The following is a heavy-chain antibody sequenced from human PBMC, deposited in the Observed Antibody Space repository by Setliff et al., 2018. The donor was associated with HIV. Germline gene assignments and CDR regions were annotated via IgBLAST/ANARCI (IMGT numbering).Heavy chain of an antibody. D-gene: IGHD2-15*01. V-gene: IGHV1-69*13. CDR1: GDTFSTFA. CDR3: ARGGWSGGGPLHYSYYYLDV. CDR2: IIPKSNTP. J-gene: IGHJ6*02. Sequence: SVKVSCKASGDTFSTFAIIWVRQAPGQGLEWMGGIIPKSNTPDYAQIFKGRPTITADESTSTAYMGLSSLTSEDTAVYYCARGGWSGGGPLHYSYYYLDVWGQGTAVTVSS.